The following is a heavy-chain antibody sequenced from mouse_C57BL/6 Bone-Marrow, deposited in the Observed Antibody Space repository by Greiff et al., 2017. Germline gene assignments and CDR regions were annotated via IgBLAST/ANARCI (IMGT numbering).Heavy chain of an antibody. CDR2: IDPTDSYT. V-gene: IGHV1-69*01. CDR1: GYTFTSYW. D-gene: IGHD1-3*01. J-gene: IGHJ2*01. CDR3: ARWGQVDY. Sequence: QVQLQQPGAELVMPGASVKLSCKASGYTFTSYWMHWVKQRPGQGLEWIGDIDPTDSYTNYNQKFKGKATVTVDKSSSTAYMQLSSLTSEDSAVYYCARWGQVDYWGKGTTLTVSS.